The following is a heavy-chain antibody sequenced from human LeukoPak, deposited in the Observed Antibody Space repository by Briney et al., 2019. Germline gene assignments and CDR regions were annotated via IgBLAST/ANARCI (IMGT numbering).Heavy chain of an antibody. V-gene: IGHV4-59*01. CDR3: ARLAAGIHQDAFDI. CDR1: GDSISRDY. J-gene: IGHJ3*02. CDR2: VFYAGNA. D-gene: IGHD6-13*01. Sequence: SETLSLTCTVSGDSISRDYWGWIRQPPGKGLEWLGFVFYAGNADYNPSLKSRVTISVDTSKNQFSLKLSSVTAADTAVYYCARLAAGIHQDAFDIWGQGTMVTVSS.